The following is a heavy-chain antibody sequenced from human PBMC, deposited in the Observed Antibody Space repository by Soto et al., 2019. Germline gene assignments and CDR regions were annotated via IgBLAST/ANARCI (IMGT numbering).Heavy chain of an antibody. CDR3: TRELGYCSGGSCAYFDY. CDR2: IRSKAYGGTT. V-gene: IGHV3-49*04. D-gene: IGHD2-15*01. CDR1: GFTFGDYA. J-gene: IGHJ4*02. Sequence: GGSLRLSCTASGFTFGDYAMSWVRQAPGEGLEWVGFIRSKAYGGTTEYAASVKGRFTISRDDSKSIAYLQMNSLKTEDTAVYYCTRELGYCSGGSCAYFDYWGQGTLVTVSS.